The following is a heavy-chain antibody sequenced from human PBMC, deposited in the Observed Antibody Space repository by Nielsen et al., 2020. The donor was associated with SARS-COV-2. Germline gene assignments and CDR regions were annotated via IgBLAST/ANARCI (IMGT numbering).Heavy chain of an antibody. CDR3: ARGHTSIAASYYYYYYMDV. Sequence: ASVKVSCKASGYTFTGYYMHWVRQAPGQGLEWMGIINPSGGSTSYAQKFQGRVTMTRDTSTSTVYMELSSLRSEDTAVYYCARGHTSIAASYYYYYYMDVWGKGTTVTVSS. V-gene: IGHV1-46*01. J-gene: IGHJ6*03. D-gene: IGHD6-6*01. CDR2: INPSGGST. CDR1: GYTFTGYY.